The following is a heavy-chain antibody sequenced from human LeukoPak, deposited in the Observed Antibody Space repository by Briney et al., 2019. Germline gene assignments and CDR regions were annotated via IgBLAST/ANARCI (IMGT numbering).Heavy chain of an antibody. CDR2: IGIRGDT. Sequence: GGSLRLSCAASRFTFSNYWMHWVRQVIGKGLEWVSAIGIRGDTHYSGSVKGRFTISRENAESSLYLQMNSLRAEDTAVYYCARGGIQVSGIDEFDYWGQGTLVTVSS. CDR1: RFTFSNYW. CDR3: ARGGIQVSGIDEFDY. J-gene: IGHJ4*02. V-gene: IGHV3-13*01. D-gene: IGHD6-19*01.